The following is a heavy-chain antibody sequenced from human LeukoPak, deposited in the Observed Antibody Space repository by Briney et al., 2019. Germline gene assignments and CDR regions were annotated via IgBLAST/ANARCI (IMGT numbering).Heavy chain of an antibody. CDR1: GFTFSSYG. Sequence: PGRSLRLSCAASGFTFSSYGMHWVRQAPGKGLEWVAVISYDGSNKDYADSVKGRFTISRDNAKNSLYLQMNSLRAEDTALYYCAKHPFDYWGQGTLVTVSS. J-gene: IGHJ4*02. V-gene: IGHV3-30*18. CDR3: AKHPFDY. CDR2: ISYDGSNK.